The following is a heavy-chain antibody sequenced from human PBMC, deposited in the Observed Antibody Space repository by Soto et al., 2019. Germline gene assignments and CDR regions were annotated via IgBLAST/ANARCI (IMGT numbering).Heavy chain of an antibody. CDR3: ARTRIAVAGSPGMDV. CDR1: GYTFTSYY. J-gene: IGHJ6*02. CDR2: INPSGGST. D-gene: IGHD6-19*01. V-gene: IGHV1-46*01. Sequence: ASVKVSCKASGYTFTSYYMHWVRQAPGQGLEWMGIINPSGGSTSYAQKFQGRVTMTRDTSTSTVYMELSSLRSEDTAVYYCARTRIAVAGSPGMDVWGQGTTVTVSS.